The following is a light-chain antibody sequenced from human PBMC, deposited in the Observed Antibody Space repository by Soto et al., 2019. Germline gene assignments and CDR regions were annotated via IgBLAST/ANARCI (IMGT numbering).Light chain of an antibody. CDR3: GTWDSSLSVWV. V-gene: IGLV1-51*01. J-gene: IGLJ3*02. Sequence: QSVLTQPPSASGTPGQRVTISCSGSTSNIGTYTVNWYQQLPGTAPKLLIYDNNKRPSGIPDRFSGSKSGTSATLGITGLQTGDEADYYCGTWDSSLSVWVFGGGTKLTVL. CDR2: DNN. CDR1: TSNIGTYT.